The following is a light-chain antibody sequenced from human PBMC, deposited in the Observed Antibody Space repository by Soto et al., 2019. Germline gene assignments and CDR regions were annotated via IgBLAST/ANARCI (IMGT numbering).Light chain of an antibody. J-gene: IGKJ5*01. Sequence: DIQLTQSPSGLSASVGDRVTITCRASQGISSYLAWYQQKPGKAPKLLIYAASTLQSGVPSRFSGSGSGTEFTLTISSLQPEDFATYYCQQLNSYPLTFGGGTRLEIK. CDR1: QGISSY. V-gene: IGKV1-9*01. CDR3: QQLNSYPLT. CDR2: AAS.